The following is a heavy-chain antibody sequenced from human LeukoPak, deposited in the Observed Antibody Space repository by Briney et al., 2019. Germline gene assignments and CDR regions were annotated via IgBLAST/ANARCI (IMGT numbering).Heavy chain of an antibody. CDR3: TKERTGSGIYGYYGMDV. D-gene: IGHD3-10*01. CDR1: GFDFSGYG. J-gene: IGHJ6*02. Sequence: GGSLRLSCVASGFDFSGYGIHWVRQAPGKGLEWVAVISYNGGNKYYADSVKGRFTISRDNSKNTLYLRMDSLRIEDTAMYYCTKERTGSGIYGYYGMDVWGQGTTVTVSS. CDR2: ISYNGGNK. V-gene: IGHV3-30*18.